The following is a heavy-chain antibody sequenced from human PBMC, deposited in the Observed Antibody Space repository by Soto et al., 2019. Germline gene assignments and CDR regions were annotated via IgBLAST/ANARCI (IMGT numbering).Heavy chain of an antibody. J-gene: IGHJ6*02. Sequence: GSLRLSCAASGFTFSSYGMHWVRQAPGKGLEWVAVISYDGSNKYYADSVKGRFTISRDNSKNTLYLQMNSLRAEDTAVYYCAKEVADYYYGMDVWGQGTTVTVSS. CDR2: ISYDGSNK. V-gene: IGHV3-30*18. CDR1: GFTFSSYG. CDR3: AKEVADYYYGMDV.